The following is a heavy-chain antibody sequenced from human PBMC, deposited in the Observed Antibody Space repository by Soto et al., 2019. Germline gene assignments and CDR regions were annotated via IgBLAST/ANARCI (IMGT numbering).Heavy chain of an antibody. CDR3: ARDTRYPYYFDY. CDR2: IYYSGST. Sequence: TSETLSLTCTVSGGSISSYYWSWIRQPPGKGLEWIGYIYYSGSTNYNPSLKSRVTISVDTSKNQFSLKLSSVTAADTAVYYCARDTRYPYYFDYWGQGTLVTVSS. CDR1: GGSISSYY. V-gene: IGHV4-59*01. J-gene: IGHJ4*02. D-gene: IGHD3-16*02.